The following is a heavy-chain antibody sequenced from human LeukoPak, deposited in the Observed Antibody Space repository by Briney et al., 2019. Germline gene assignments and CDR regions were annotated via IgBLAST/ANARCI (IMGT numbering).Heavy chain of an antibody. CDR3: AKDGIASMVRGLHNWFDP. D-gene: IGHD3-10*01. J-gene: IGHJ5*02. V-gene: IGHV3-74*01. CDR2: INSDGSST. Sequence: PGGSLRLSCAASGFTFSSYWMHWVRQAPGKGLVWVSRINSDGSSTYYADSVKGRFTISRDNSKSTLYLQMNSLRAEDTAVYYCAKDGIASMVRGLHNWFDPWGQGTLVTVSS. CDR1: GFTFSSYW.